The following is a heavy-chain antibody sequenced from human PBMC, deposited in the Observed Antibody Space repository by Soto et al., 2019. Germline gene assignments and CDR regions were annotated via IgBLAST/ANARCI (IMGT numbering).Heavy chain of an antibody. CDR2: LNPNSGDT. V-gene: IGHV1-8*01. J-gene: IGHJ4*02. Sequence: QVQLVQSGAEVKKPGASVKVSCKASGYTFSSCDINWVRQDTGQGLEWMGWLNPNSGDTGYAQKFQGRVTLTRNTSINTAYIELSSLTSDDTAVYYCATSGGGWYLYWGQGTLVTVSS. D-gene: IGHD6-19*01. CDR3: ATSGGGWYLY. CDR1: GYTFSSCD.